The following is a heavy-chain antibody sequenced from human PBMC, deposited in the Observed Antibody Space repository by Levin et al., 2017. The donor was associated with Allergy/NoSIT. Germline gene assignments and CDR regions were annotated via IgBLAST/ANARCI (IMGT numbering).Heavy chain of an antibody. Sequence: SQTLSLTCPVSGGSVTSSSYYWAWIRQPPGKGLEWIASIYNSGTTYYNPSLKSRVTLSVDSSTNQFSLHLTSVTAADTAVYYCARGLPNYYDSSGSFAFDIWGQGRMVTVSS. CDR2: IYNSGTT. CDR3: ARGLPNYYDSSGSFAFDI. V-gene: IGHV4-39*07. D-gene: IGHD3-22*01. CDR1: GGSVTSSSYY. J-gene: IGHJ3*02.